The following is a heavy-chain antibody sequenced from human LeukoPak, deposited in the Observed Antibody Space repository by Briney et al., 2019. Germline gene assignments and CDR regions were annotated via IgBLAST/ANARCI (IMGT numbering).Heavy chain of an antibody. V-gene: IGHV4-59*01. D-gene: IGHD2-15*01. CDR2: IYYSGST. J-gene: IGHJ4*02. Sequence: SETLSLTCTVSGDSISSYFWSWIRQPPGKGPEWIAYIYYSGSTNYNPSLKSRVTISVDTSKNQFSLKLSSVTASDTAVYYGGRSLEYCSGGICHDFFDYWGQGPLVTVSS. CDR3: GRSLEYCSGGICHDFFDY. CDR1: GDSISSYF.